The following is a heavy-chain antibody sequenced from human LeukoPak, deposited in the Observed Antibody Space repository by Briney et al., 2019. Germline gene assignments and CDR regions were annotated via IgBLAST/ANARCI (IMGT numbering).Heavy chain of an antibody. CDR1: GFTFDDYA. D-gene: IGHD4-17*01. Sequence: PGGSLRLPCAASGFTFDDYAMHWVRQAPGKGLEWVSGISWNSGSIGYADSVKGRFTISRDNAKNSLYLQMNSLRAEDTALYYCAKAHDYGDYEGWYFDYWGQGTLVTVSS. CDR2: ISWNSGSI. CDR3: AKAHDYGDYEGWYFDY. J-gene: IGHJ4*02. V-gene: IGHV3-9*01.